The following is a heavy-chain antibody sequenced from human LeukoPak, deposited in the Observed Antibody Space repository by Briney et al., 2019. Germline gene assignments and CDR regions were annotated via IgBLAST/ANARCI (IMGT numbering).Heavy chain of an antibody. CDR1: GFTFSSYA. V-gene: IGHV3-23*01. CDR3: AKVRDSGGYWHQAFDY. CDR2: ITGSGGST. Sequence: PGGSLRLSCAASGFTFSSYAMSWVRQAPGKGLEWVSGITGSGGSTYYADSVKGRFTISRDNSKNTLYLQMNSLRAEDTALYYCAKVRDSGGYWHQAFDYWGQGTLVTVSS. D-gene: IGHD3-22*01. J-gene: IGHJ4*02.